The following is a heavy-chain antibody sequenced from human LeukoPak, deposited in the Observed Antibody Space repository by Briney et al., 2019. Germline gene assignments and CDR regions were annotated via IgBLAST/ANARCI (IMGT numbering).Heavy chain of an antibody. J-gene: IGHJ6*02. CDR3: ARGSDWYYYYGVDV. Sequence: GGSLRLSCAASGFTFSRYWMTWVRQAPGKGLEWVANIKQDGSEKYYVDSVKGRFTISRDNAKNSLYLQMNSLRAEDTAVYYCARGSDWYYYYGVDVWGQGTTVTVSS. CDR1: GFTFSRYW. V-gene: IGHV3-7*01. CDR2: IKQDGSEK. D-gene: IGHD2-21*01.